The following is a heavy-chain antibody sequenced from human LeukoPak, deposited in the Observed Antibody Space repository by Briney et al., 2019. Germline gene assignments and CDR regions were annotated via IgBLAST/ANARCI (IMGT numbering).Heavy chain of an antibody. V-gene: IGHV5-51*01. CDR1: GYSFTSYW. Sequence: HGESLKISCKGSGYSFTSYWIGWVRQMPGKGLEWMGIIYPGDSDTRYSPSFQGQVTISADKSISTAYLQWSSLKASDTAMYYCARQTGYYDSSGYLRDDAFDIWGQGTMVTVSS. J-gene: IGHJ3*02. CDR2: IYPGDSDT. D-gene: IGHD3-22*01. CDR3: ARQTGYYDSSGYLRDDAFDI.